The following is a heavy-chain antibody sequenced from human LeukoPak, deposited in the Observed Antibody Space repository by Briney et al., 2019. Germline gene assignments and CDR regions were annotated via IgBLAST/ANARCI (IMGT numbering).Heavy chain of an antibody. CDR2: IGTAGDT. CDR3: ARGSEYSSSSDIYTPKQPPDY. V-gene: IGHV3-13*01. Sequence: GGSLRLSCAASGFTFSSYDMHWVRQAPGKGLEWVSAIGTAGDTYYPGSVKGRFTISRENAKNSLYLQMNSLRAGDTAVYYCARGSEYSSSSDIYTPKQPPDYWGQGTLVTVSS. CDR1: GFTFSSYD. D-gene: IGHD6-6*01. J-gene: IGHJ4*02.